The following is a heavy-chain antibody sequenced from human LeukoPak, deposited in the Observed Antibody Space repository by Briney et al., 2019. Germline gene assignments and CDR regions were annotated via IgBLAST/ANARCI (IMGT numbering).Heavy chain of an antibody. V-gene: IGHV3-15*01. CDR3: AKDLNEWLFPLGY. J-gene: IGHJ4*02. CDR2: IKSKTDGGTT. Sequence: GGSLRLSCAASGFTFSNAWMSWVRQAPRKGLGWVGRIKSKTDGGTTDYAAPVKGRFTISRDDSKDTLYLQMNSLKTEEMAVYYCAKDLNEWLFPLGYWGQRTLVTASS. CDR1: GFTFSNAW. D-gene: IGHD3-3*01.